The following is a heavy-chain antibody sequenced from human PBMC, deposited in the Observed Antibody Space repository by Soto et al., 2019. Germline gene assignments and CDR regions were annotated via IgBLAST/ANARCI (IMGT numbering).Heavy chain of an antibody. V-gene: IGHV4-30-2*01. CDR2: IYHSGST. Sequence: QLQLQESGSGLVKPSQTLSLTCAVSGGSISSGGYSWSWIRQPPGKGLEWIGYIYHSGSTYYNPALKSRVTTAVDRSKNQFSLKLSSVTAADTAVYYCARSRYYYDSSGAIDYWGQGTLVTVSS. D-gene: IGHD3-22*01. CDR3: ARSRYYYDSSGAIDY. CDR1: GGSISSGGYS. J-gene: IGHJ4*02.